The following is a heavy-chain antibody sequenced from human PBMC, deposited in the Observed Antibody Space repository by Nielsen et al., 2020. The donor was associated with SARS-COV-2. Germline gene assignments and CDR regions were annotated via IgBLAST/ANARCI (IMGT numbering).Heavy chain of an antibody. V-gene: IGHV3-9*01. CDR2: ISWNSGSI. J-gene: IGHJ4*02. CDR1: GFTFDDYA. Sequence: SLKISCAASGFTFDDYAMHRVRQAPGKGLEWVSGISWNSGSIGYADSVKGRFTISRDNAKNSLYLQMNSLRAEDTALYYCAKMGGDSSADYWGQGTLVTVSS. D-gene: IGHD3-22*01. CDR3: AKMGGDSSADY.